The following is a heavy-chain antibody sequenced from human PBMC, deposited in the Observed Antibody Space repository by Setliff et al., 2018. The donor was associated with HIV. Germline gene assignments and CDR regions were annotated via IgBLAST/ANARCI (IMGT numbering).Heavy chain of an antibody. CDR3: ARVDGSSSWFYYYYYYMDI. Sequence: PGGSLRLSCAASGFTFSSYSMNWVRQAPGKGLEWVANIKQDGSDKYYVDSVKGRFTISRDNAKNSLYLQMNSLRAEDTAVYYCARVDGSSSWFYYYYYYMDIWGKGTTVTVSS. D-gene: IGHD6-13*01. J-gene: IGHJ6*03. CDR1: GFTFSSYS. CDR2: IKQDGSDK. V-gene: IGHV3-7*03.